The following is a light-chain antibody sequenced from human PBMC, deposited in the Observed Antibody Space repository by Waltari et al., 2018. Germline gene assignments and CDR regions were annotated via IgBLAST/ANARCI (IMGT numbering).Light chain of an antibody. J-gene: IGKJ2*01. CDR1: QSVSSY. CDR2: DAS. CDR3: QQRSNWLAS. V-gene: IGKV3-11*01. Sequence: EIVLTQSPATLSLSPGERATLSCRASQSVSSYLAWYHQKPGQAPRLLIYDASNRATGIPARFSGSGSGTDFTLTISSLEPEDFAVYYCQQRSNWLASFGQGTKLEIK.